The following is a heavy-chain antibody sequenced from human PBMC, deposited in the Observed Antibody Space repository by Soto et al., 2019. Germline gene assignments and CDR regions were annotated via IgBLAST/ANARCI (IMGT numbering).Heavy chain of an antibody. D-gene: IGHD2-21*02. V-gene: IGHV3-33*01. CDR2: IWYDGSNK. J-gene: IGHJ2*01. CDR1: GFTFSSCG. Sequence: GGSLRLSCAASGFTFSSCGMHWVRQAPGKGLEWVAVIWYDGSNKYYADSVKGRFTISRDNSKNTLYLQMYSLRAEDTAVYYCARDLCCGDCHGPFAEYYQLWG. CDR3: ARDLCCGDCHGPFAEYYQL.